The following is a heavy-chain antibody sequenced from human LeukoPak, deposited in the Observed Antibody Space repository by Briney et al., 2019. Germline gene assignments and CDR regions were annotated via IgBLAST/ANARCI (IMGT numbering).Heavy chain of an antibody. CDR2: ISGSGGST. Sequence: PGGSLRLSCAASGFTFSSYAMSWVRQAPGKGLEWVSAISGSGGSTYYADSVKGRFTISRDNSKNTLYLQMNSLRAEDTAVYYCAKATVTLYYYYYGMDVWGRGTTVTVSS. CDR1: GFTFSSYA. J-gene: IGHJ6*02. V-gene: IGHV3-23*01. CDR3: AKATVTLYYYYYGMDV. D-gene: IGHD4-11*01.